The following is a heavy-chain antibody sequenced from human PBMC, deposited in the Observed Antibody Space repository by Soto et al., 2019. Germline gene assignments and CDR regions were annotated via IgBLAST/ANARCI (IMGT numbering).Heavy chain of an antibody. Sequence: GGSLRLSCAASGFTFSSDWMHWVRQAPGKGLEWVSAISGSGGSTYYADSVKGRFTISRDSSKNTLYLQMNSLRAEDTAVYYCAKGVTMVRGVQYYFDYWGQGTLVTVSS. CDR3: AKGVTMVRGVQYYFDY. CDR2: ISGSGGST. V-gene: IGHV3-23*01. CDR1: GFTFSSDW. D-gene: IGHD3-10*01. J-gene: IGHJ4*02.